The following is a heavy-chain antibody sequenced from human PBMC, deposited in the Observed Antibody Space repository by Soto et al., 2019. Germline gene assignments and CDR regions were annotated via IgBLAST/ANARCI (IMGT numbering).Heavy chain of an antibody. V-gene: IGHV4-31*03. D-gene: IGHD3-22*01. Sequence: HVQLQESGPGLVKPSQTLSLTCTVSGDFISSGGYYWSWILQLPGKGLEWIGYIYSSGTTYYNPSLKSRITISVDTSKNQFSLNLSSVTAADTAVYYCARNDSSGYYFVYWGQGPLVTVCS. CDR3: ARNDSSGYYFVY. CDR1: GDFISSGGYY. J-gene: IGHJ4*02. CDR2: IYSSGTT.